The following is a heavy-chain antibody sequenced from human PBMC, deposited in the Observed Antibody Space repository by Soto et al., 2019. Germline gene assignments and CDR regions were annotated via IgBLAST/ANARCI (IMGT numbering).Heavy chain of an antibody. CDR2: VSHDGTNK. V-gene: IGHV3-30*18. J-gene: IGHJ4*02. D-gene: IGHD6-25*01. CDR1: GLQFSSYG. CDR3: AKEDIAAFFDY. Sequence: GGPLSLSSTASGLQFSSYGMHWVRQAPGKGLEWVAIVSHDGTNKYYADSVKGRFTISRDNSKNTLYLQMNSLRAEDTAVYYCAKEDIAAFFDYWGQGSLVTVSS.